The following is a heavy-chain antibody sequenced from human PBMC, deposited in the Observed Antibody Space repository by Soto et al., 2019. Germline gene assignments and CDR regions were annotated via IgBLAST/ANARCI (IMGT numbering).Heavy chain of an antibody. CDR2: IYYSGST. Sequence: PSETLSLTCTVSGGSISSYYWSWIRQPPGKGLEWIGYIYYSGSTNYNPSLKSRVTISVDTSKNQFSLKLSSVTATDTAVYYCARVRSPHRFFDYWGQGTLVTVSS. V-gene: IGHV4-59*08. J-gene: IGHJ4*02. CDR3: ARVRSPHRFFDY. CDR1: GGSISSYY.